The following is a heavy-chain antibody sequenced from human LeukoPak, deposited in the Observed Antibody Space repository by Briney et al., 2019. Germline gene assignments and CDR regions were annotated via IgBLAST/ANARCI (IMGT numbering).Heavy chain of an antibody. CDR2: ISYDGSNK. CDR3: AKGGLQTRNWYFAL. V-gene: IGHV3-30*18. J-gene: IGHJ2*01. Sequence: GGSLRLSCAASGFTFSSYSMNWVRQAPGKGLEWVAVISYDGSNKYYADSVKGRFTISRDNSKNTLYLEMNSLRTEDTAVYYCAKGGLQTRNWYFALWGRGTLVTVSS. D-gene: IGHD5-18*01. CDR1: GFTFSSYS.